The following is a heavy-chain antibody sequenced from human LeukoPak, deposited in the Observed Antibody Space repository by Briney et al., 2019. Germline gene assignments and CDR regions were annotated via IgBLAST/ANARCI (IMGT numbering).Heavy chain of an antibody. CDR3: ARLLHDWFDS. CDR1: GFTFSSYA. D-gene: IGHD4-11*01. V-gene: IGHV4-59*08. J-gene: IGHJ5*01. Sequence: GSLRLSCTASGFTFSSYAMSWIRQPPGKGLEWLGYIYYRGSANYNPSLKSRVTISIDTSKNQFALKLTSVTAADTAVYYCARLLHDWFDSWGQGTLVTVSS. CDR2: IYYRGSA.